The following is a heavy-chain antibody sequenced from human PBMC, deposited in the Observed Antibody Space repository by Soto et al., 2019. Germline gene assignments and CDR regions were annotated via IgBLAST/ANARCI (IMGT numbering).Heavy chain of an antibody. CDR3: ARGFPIFGVVTGASMDV. Sequence: ASVKVSCKASGYTLTGYYRHWVRQAPGQGLEWMGWINPNSGGTNYAQKFQGWVTMTRDTSISTAYMELSRLRSDDTAVYYCARGFPIFGVVTGASMDVWGKGTTVTVSS. D-gene: IGHD3-3*01. J-gene: IGHJ6*03. CDR1: GYTLTGYY. CDR2: INPNSGGT. V-gene: IGHV1-2*04.